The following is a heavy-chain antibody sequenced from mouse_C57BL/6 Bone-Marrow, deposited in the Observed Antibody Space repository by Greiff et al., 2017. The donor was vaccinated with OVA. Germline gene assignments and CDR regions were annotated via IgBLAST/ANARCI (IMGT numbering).Heavy chain of an antibody. CDR3: ARRLTGTY. CDR1: GYTFTSYT. Sequence: VKVVESGAELARPGASVKMSCKASGYTFTSYTMHWVKQRPGQGLEWIGYINPSSGYTKYNQKFKDKATLTADKSSSTAYMQLSSLTYEDSAVYYCARRLTGTYWGQGTTLTVSS. D-gene: IGHD4-1*01. J-gene: IGHJ2*01. V-gene: IGHV1-4*01. CDR2: INPSSGYT.